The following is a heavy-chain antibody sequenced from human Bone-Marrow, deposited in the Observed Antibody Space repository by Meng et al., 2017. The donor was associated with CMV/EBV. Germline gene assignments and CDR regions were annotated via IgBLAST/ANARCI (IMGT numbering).Heavy chain of an antibody. J-gene: IGHJ6*02. Sequence: SETLSLTCAVYGGSFSGYYWSWIRQPPGKGLEWIGEINHSGSTNYNPSLKSRVTISVDTSKNQFSLKLSSVTAADTAVYYCAREDQYYDFWSGSAGAYYGMDVWGQGTTVTVSS. CDR2: INHSGST. D-gene: IGHD3-3*01. CDR1: GGSFSGYY. CDR3: AREDQYYDFWSGSAGAYYGMDV. V-gene: IGHV4-34*01.